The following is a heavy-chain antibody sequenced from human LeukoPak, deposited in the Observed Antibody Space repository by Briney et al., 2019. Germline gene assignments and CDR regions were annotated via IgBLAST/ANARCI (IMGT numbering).Heavy chain of an antibody. V-gene: IGHV4-39*07. CDR1: GGSVSSRSYY. J-gene: IGHJ4*02. CDR3: AREVWYGDKGGFDY. D-gene: IGHD4-17*01. CDR2: IYYSGTT. Sequence: SETLSLTCTVSGGSVSSRSYYWGWIRQPPGKGLEWIGSIYYSGTTYYNPSLKSRVTISVDTSKNQFSLKLSSVTAADTAVYYCAREVWYGDKGGFDYWGQGTLVTVSS.